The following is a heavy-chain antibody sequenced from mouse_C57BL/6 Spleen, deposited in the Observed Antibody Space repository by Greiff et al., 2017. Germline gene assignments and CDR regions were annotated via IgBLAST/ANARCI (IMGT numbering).Heavy chain of an antibody. CDR1: GYTFTSYW. CDR3: ARNDYDKVDY. J-gene: IGHJ2*01. Sequence: QVQLQQPGAELVKPGASVKQSCKASGYTFTSYWMHWVKQRPGRGLEWTGRIDPNSGGTKYNEKFKSKATLTVDKPSSTAYMQLSSLTSEDSAVYYCARNDYDKVDYWGQGTTLTVSS. D-gene: IGHD2-4*01. CDR2: IDPNSGGT. V-gene: IGHV1-72*01.